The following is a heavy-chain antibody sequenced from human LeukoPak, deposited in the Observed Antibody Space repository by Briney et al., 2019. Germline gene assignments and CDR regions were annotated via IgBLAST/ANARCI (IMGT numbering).Heavy chain of an antibody. CDR3: AREKDYTRDAFDM. J-gene: IGHJ3*02. CDR2: ISTGCSTI. CDR1: GFTFSSYE. D-gene: IGHD4-11*01. Sequence: GGSLRLSCAASGFTFSSYEMNWVRQAPGKGVEWGSYISTGCSTIKYAESVKGRFTVSRDKAKNSLSVQMNSLRAEDTAVYYCAREKDYTRDAFDMWGQGTMVTVSS. V-gene: IGHV3-48*03.